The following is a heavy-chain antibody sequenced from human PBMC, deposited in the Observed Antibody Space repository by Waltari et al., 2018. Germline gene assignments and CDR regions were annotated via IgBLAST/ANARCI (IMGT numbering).Heavy chain of an antibody. CDR2: IDPNDSSN. D-gene: IGHD5-12*01. V-gene: IGHV5-10-1*03. J-gene: IGHJ4*02. CDR1: GYSFTDYW. Sequence: DVQLVQSGTEVKKPGESLTISCKGSGYSFTDYWIIWVRHKPGKGLEWMGRIDPNDSSNNYSPSFQGRVTMSTDKSTKTAYLQWSSLQASDTAIYYCARRDYSGYDETFDHWGQGTQVTVSS. CDR3: ARRDYSGYDETFDH.